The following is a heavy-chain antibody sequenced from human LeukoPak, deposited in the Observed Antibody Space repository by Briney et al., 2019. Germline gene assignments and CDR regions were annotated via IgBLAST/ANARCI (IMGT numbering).Heavy chain of an antibody. J-gene: IGHJ1*01. D-gene: IGHD6-19*01. CDR1: GGSFRGYY. CDR2: INHSGST. Sequence: SETLSLTCAVYGGSFRGYYWNWIRQPPGKGLEWIGEINHSGSTNYNPSLKSRVTISVDTSKNQFSLKLSSVTAADTAVYYCARAQWLVLYFHHWGQGTLVTVSS. CDR3: ARAQWLVLYFHH. V-gene: IGHV4-34*01.